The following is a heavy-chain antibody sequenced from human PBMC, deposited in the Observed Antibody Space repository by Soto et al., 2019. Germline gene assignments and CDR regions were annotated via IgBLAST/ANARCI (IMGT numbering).Heavy chain of an antibody. D-gene: IGHD1-7*01. CDR2: LNTYGNT. Sequence: QVQLQESGPGLVRPSETLSLTCTVSGGSISSYRWSWIRQPAGKGLEWIGRLNTYGNTHYNPSLKSRVTASVATARNQYFLTLRSVTAADSAVYHCGRESGETWDYEASWGQGTPVTVSS. CDR3: GRESGETWDYEAS. CDR1: GGSISSYR. V-gene: IGHV4-4*07. J-gene: IGHJ5*02.